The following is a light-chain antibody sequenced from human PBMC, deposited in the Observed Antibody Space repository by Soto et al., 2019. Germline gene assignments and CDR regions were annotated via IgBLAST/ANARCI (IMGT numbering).Light chain of an antibody. V-gene: IGKV3-15*01. J-gene: IGKJ5*01. CDR1: QSVTNN. CDR3: QQYTQWPIT. Sequence: EIVLTQSPDILSLSPGGRAVLSCRASQSVTNNYLAWYQQQPGRAPRLLIYGISTRATGIPARFSGSGSGTDFTLTISSLQSEDFAVYYCQQYTQWPITFGQGTRLEIK. CDR2: GIS.